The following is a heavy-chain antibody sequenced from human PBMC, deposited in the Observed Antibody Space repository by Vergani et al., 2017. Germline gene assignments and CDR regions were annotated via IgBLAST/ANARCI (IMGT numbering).Heavy chain of an antibody. V-gene: IGHV4-31*03. D-gene: IGHD3-16*02. CDR2: IYYSGST. Sequence: QVQLQESGPGLVKPSQTLSLTCTVSGGSISSGGYYWSWIRQHPGKGLEWIGYIYYSGSTYYHPSLKSRVTISVDTSKNQFSLKLSSVTAADTAVYYCARVQYDYIWGSYRQNWFDPWGQGTLVTVSS. J-gene: IGHJ5*02. CDR3: ARVQYDYIWGSYRQNWFDP. CDR1: GGSISSGGYY.